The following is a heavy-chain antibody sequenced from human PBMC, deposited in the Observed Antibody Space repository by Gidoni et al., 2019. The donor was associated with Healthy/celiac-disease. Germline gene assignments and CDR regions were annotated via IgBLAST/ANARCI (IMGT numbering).Heavy chain of an antibody. Sequence: QLQLQESGPGLVKPSETLSLTCTVSGGSISSSRYYWGWIRQPPGKGLEWIGSIYYSGSTYYNPSLKSRVTISVDTSKNQFSLKLSSVTAADTAVYYCARHDYYYGMDVWGQGTTVTVSS. J-gene: IGHJ6*02. CDR2: IYYSGST. V-gene: IGHV4-39*01. CDR1: GGSISSSRYY. CDR3: ARHDYYYGMDV.